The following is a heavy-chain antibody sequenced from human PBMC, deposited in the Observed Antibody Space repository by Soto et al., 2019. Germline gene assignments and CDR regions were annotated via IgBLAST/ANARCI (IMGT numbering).Heavy chain of an antibody. CDR1: GGSISSGAYY. Sequence: QVQLQESGPGLVKPSQTLSLSCTVSGGSISSGAYYWSWIRQHPGKGLEWIGYIYYSGTTYYNPSLKSRVTMSVDTSKNQFSLKLSSVTAADTAVYYCERGPDNDTDDAFDIWGQGTMVTVSS. CDR2: IYYSGTT. J-gene: IGHJ3*02. V-gene: IGHV4-31*03. CDR3: ERGPDNDTDDAFDI. D-gene: IGHD3-22*01.